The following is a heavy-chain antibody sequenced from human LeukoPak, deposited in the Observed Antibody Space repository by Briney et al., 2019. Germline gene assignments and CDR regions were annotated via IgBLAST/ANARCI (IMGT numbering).Heavy chain of an antibody. V-gene: IGHV3-7*01. Sequence: GALRLSCAASGFTFSSYWMSWVRQAPGKGLEWVANIKRDGSEKYYVDSVKGRFTISRDNAKNSLYLQMNSLRAEDTAVYYCARGFSYYDFWSGYYGYDAFDIWGQGTMVTVSS. D-gene: IGHD3-3*01. J-gene: IGHJ3*02. CDR3: ARGFSYYDFWSGYYGYDAFDI. CDR1: GFTFSSYW. CDR2: IKRDGSEK.